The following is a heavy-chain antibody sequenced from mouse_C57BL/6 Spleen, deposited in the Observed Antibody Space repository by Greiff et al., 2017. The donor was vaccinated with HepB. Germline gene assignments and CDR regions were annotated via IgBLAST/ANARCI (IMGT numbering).Heavy chain of an antibody. CDR3: TITTVVATDYYAMDY. CDR1: GYTFTDYE. V-gene: IGHV1-15*01. J-gene: IGHJ4*01. D-gene: IGHD1-1*01. CDR2: IDPETGGT. Sequence: VQLKESGAELVRPGASVTLSCKASGYTFTDYEMHWVKQTPVHGLEWIGAIDPETGGTAYNQKFKGKAILTADKSSSTAYMELRSLTSEESAVYYCTITTVVATDYYAMDYWGQGTSVTVSS.